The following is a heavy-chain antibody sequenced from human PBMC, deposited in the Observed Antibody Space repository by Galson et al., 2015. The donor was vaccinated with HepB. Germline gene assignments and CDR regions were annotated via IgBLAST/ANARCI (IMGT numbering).Heavy chain of an antibody. CDR3: ARHPVGGSYYYFDF. Sequence: PSFQGHVTISADKSINTAYLQWSSLKASDTAMYDCARHPVGGSYYYFDFWGQGTLVTVSS. D-gene: IGHD1-26*01. J-gene: IGHJ4*02. V-gene: IGHV5-10-1*01.